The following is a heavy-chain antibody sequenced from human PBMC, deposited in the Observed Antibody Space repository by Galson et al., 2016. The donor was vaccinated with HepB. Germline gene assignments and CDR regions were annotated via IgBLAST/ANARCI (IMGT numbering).Heavy chain of an antibody. CDR3: AREGWYLDY. CDR1: GYTFKSFG. D-gene: IGHD2-15*01. V-gene: IGHV1-18*01. CDR2: ISAHNGNT. J-gene: IGHJ4*02. Sequence: SVNVSCKASGYTFKSFGISWVRQAPGQGLEWLGWISAHNGNTNYAQTLQGRVTMTTDAFTTTAYMELRGLRSDDTAVYYCAREGWYLDYWGQGTLVTVSS.